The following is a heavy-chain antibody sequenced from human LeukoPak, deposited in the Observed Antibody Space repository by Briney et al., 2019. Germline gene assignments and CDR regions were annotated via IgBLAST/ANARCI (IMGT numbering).Heavy chain of an antibody. J-gene: IGHJ4*02. CDR1: GFTFSNYW. Sequence: GGSLRLSCAASGFTFSNYWMHWVRQAPGKGLVWVSRIYSDGSSINYADSVKGRFTISRDNAKNTLYLQMNSLGAEDTAVYFCATETAVSGGIFFDYWGQGTLVTVSS. D-gene: IGHD3-10*01. CDR3: ATETAVSGGIFFDY. V-gene: IGHV3-74*01. CDR2: IYSDGSSI.